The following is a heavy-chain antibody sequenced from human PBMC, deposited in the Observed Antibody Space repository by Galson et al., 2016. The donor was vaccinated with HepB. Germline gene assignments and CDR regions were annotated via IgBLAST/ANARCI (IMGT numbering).Heavy chain of an antibody. D-gene: IGHD3-10*01. CDR3: ARHDEFGYDYGSGSPLSWFDP. V-gene: IGHV4-39*01. CDR2: ISYSGST. CDR1: VGSISSPGYY. J-gene: IGHJ5*02. Sequence: ETLSLTCSVSVGSISSPGYYLAWIRQPPGKGLEWIGTISYSGSTYCNPSLKSRVSMSVDTSKKQFSLKLTSVIAADTAVYYCARHDEFGYDYGSGSPLSWFDPWGQGALVTVSS.